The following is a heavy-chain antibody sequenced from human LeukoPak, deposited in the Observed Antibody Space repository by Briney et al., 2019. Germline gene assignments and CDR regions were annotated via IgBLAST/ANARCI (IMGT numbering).Heavy chain of an antibody. D-gene: IGHD6-19*01. CDR2: ISSSSSYI. J-gene: IGHJ4*02. CDR1: GFTFSSYS. CDR3: TKDLKGVDLRSAGAGPDY. Sequence: GGSLRLSCAASGFTFSSYSMNWVRQAPGKGLEWVSSISSSSSYIYYADSVKGRFTISRDNAKNSLYLQMNSLRAEDTAVYYCTKDLKGVDLRSAGAGPDYWGQGTLVTVSS. V-gene: IGHV3-21*01.